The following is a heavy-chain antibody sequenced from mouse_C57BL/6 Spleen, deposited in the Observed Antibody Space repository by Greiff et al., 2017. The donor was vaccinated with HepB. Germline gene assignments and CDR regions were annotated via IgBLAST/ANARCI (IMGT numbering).Heavy chain of an antibody. Sequence: EVQGVESGGGLVQPGGSLKLSCAASGFTFSDYGMAWVRQAPRKGPEWVAFISNLAYSIYYADTVTGRFTISRENAKNTLYLEMSSLRSEDTAMYYCARIYGNFDWYFDVWGTGTTVTVSS. D-gene: IGHD2-1*01. V-gene: IGHV5-15*01. CDR3: ARIYGNFDWYFDV. CDR1: GFTFSDYG. CDR2: ISNLAYSI. J-gene: IGHJ1*03.